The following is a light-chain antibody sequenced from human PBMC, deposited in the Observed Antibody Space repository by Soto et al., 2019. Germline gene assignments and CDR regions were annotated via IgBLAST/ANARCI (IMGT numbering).Light chain of an antibody. V-gene: IGKV3-11*01. CDR2: DAS. Sequence: EIVLTQSPATLSLSPGERATLSCRASQSVSSYLAWYQQKPGQAPRLLIYDASNRATGIPARFSGSGSGTDFTLTFTSLEPEDTAVYYCQQLSNWPRVTFGQGTRLEIK. CDR1: QSVSSY. J-gene: IGKJ5*01. CDR3: QQLSNWPRVT.